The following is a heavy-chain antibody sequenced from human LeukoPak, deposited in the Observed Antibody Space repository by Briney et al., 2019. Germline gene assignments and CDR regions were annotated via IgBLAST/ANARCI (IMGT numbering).Heavy chain of an antibody. Sequence: PSETLSLTCTVSGGSISSSSYFWGWIRQPPGKGLEWIGSIYYSGTAYYNPSLKSRVTISVDTSKNQFTLRLSSETAADTAVYYCARLNGRGSGNFDYWGQGTLVTVSS. CDR1: GGSISSSSYF. D-gene: IGHD6-25*01. V-gene: IGHV4-39*01. CDR3: ARLNGRGSGNFDY. CDR2: IYYSGTA. J-gene: IGHJ4*02.